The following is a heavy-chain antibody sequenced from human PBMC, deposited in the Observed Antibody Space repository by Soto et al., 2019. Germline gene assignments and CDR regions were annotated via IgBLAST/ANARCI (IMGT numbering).Heavy chain of an antibody. CDR2: ISTNGRSA. J-gene: IGHJ5*02. V-gene: IGHV3-23*01. Sequence: GGSLRLSCAASGFTFSNYVISWLRQAPGRGLEWVSSISTNGRSADYADSVKGRFTISRDNSRSTLHLQMNSLRAEDTAIYYCARDVLGGTLRWFDPWGRGTLVTVSS. CDR3: ARDVLGGTLRWFDP. CDR1: GFTFSNYV. D-gene: IGHD3-16*01.